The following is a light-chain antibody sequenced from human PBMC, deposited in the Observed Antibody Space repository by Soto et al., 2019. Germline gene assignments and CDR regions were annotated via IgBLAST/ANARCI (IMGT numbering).Light chain of an antibody. V-gene: IGKV3-15*01. CDR2: GAS. Sequence: EILMTQSPATLSVSPGERAILSCRSSQSISTNLVWYQQQPGQAPRLLLYGASTRATGVPARFSGSGSGTYFTLTVSSLPSEDFAVYYCQQYYNWPPWTFVLGTKVEIK. CDR1: QSISTN. J-gene: IGKJ1*01. CDR3: QQYYNWPPWT.